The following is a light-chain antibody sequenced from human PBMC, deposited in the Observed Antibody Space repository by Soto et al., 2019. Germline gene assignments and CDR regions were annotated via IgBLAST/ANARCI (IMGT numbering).Light chain of an antibody. J-gene: IGLJ3*02. CDR2: GNS. CDR3: QSYDSSLSAGV. CDR1: SSNIGAGYD. V-gene: IGLV1-40*01. Sequence: QSVLTQPPSVSGAPGQRVTISCTGSSSNIGAGYDVHWYQQLPGTAPKLLIYGNSNRPSGVPDRFCGSKSGTSASLAITGLQAEDEADYYCQSYDSSLSAGVFGGGTKLTVL.